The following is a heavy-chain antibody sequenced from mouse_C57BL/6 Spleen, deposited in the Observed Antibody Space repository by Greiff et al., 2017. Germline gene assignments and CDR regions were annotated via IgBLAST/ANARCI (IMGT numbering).Heavy chain of an antibody. D-gene: IGHD2-1*01. V-gene: IGHV3-6*01. J-gene: IGHJ2*01. CDR1: GYSITSGYY. CDR3: AIYYGNYFDY. CDR2: ISYDGSN. Sequence: EVQLQQSGPGLVKPSQSLSLTCSVTGYSITSGYYWNWIRQFPGNKLEWMGYISYDGSNNYNPSLKNRISITRDTSKNQFFLKLNSVTTEDTATYYCAIYYGNYFDYWGQGTTLTVSS.